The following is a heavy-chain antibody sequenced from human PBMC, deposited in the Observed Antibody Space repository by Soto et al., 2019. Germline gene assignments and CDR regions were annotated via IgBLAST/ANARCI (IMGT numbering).Heavy chain of an antibody. CDR2: INHSGST. J-gene: IGHJ4*02. V-gene: IGHV4-34*01. Sequence: PSETLSLTCAVYGGSFSGYYWSWIRQPPGKGLEWIGEINHSGSTNYNPSLKSRVTISVDTSKNQFSLKLSSVTAADTAVYYCARGQYHNSYYFDYWGQGTLVTVSS. D-gene: IGHD1-1*01. CDR3: ARGQYHNSYYFDY. CDR1: GGSFSGYY.